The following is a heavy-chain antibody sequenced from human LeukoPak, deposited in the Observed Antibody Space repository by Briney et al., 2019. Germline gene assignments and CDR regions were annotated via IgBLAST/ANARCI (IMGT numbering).Heavy chain of an antibody. D-gene: IGHD5-24*01. Sequence: GGSLRLSCAASGFTFSSFGMHWVRQAPGKGLEWVADIWFDGKNEHFADSVKGRFTISRDNSKNTMYLQINSLRAEDTAVYYCASARAPKMATIHHYWGQGTLVTVSS. CDR3: ASARAPKMATIHHY. CDR1: GFTFSSFG. J-gene: IGHJ4*02. V-gene: IGHV3-33*01. CDR2: IWFDGKNE.